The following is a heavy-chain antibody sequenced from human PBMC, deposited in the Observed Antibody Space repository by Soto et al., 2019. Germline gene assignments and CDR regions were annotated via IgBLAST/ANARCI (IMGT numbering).Heavy chain of an antibody. CDR1: GGSFSGYY. CDR3: ARDDILTGYYKAGMDV. CDR2: INHSGST. D-gene: IGHD3-9*01. V-gene: IGHV4-34*01. J-gene: IGHJ6*02. Sequence: SETLSLTCAVYGGSFSGYYWCWIRQPPGKGLEWIGEINHSGSTNYNPSLKSRVTISVDTSKNQFSLKLSSVTAADTAVYYCARDDILTGYYKAGMDVWGQGTTVT.